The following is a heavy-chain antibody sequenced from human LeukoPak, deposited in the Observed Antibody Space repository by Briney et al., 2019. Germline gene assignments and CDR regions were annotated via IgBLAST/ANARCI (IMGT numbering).Heavy chain of an antibody. CDR3: ARAPVPVAGSFDY. CDR2: IYPGDSDT. CDR1: GYSFTSYW. Sequence: GESLKISCKGSGYSFTSYWIGWVRQMPGKGLEWMGIIYPGDSDTRYSPSFQGQVTISADKSISTAYLQWSSLKASNTAMYYCARAPVPVAGSFDYWGQGTLVTVSS. J-gene: IGHJ4*02. V-gene: IGHV5-51*01. D-gene: IGHD6-19*01.